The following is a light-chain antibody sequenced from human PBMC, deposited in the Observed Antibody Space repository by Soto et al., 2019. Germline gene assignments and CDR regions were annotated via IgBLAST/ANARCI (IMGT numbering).Light chain of an antibody. J-gene: IGLJ1*01. CDR2: DVS. CDR3: CSYESNTSYV. CDR1: SSDVGGYIY. Sequence: QSALTQPPSASGSPGQSVAISCTGTSSDVGGYIYVSWYQQHPGNAPKLMIYDVSKRPSEVPDRFSGSKSGNTASLTVSGLQAEDEAAYYCCSYESNTSYVFGTVTKVTVL. V-gene: IGLV2-8*01.